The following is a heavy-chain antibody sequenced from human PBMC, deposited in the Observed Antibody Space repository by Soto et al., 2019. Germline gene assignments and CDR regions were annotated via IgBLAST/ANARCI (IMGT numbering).Heavy chain of an antibody. CDR2: IITLFGTS. V-gene: IGHV1-69*01. CDR3: AREVGYGDFSAALLD. D-gene: IGHD2-21*02. Sequence: VQLMQSGAEVKKPGSSVKVSCKASGGTSSSHSINWVRQAPGQGLEWMGGIITLFGTSNYAQNFQGRVTITADQSTSTAYMELNSLTSDDTAVYYCAREVGYGDFSAALLDWGQGTLVTVSS. CDR1: GGTSSSHS. J-gene: IGHJ4*02.